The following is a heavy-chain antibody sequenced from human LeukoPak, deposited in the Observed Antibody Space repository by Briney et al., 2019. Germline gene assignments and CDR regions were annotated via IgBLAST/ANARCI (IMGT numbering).Heavy chain of an antibody. V-gene: IGHV3-23*01. D-gene: IGHD2-2*01. CDR2: ISGSGGTT. CDR3: ARAFEGIGVVVPAQSSLFYMDV. CDR1: GFSFSTYG. Sequence: GGSLRLSCAASGFSFSTYGMSWVRQGPGKGLEWVSAISGSGGTTYYADSVKGRFTISRDNSKNSLYLQMNSLRAEDTAVYYCARAFEGIGVVVPAQSSLFYMDVWGKGTTVTISS. J-gene: IGHJ6*03.